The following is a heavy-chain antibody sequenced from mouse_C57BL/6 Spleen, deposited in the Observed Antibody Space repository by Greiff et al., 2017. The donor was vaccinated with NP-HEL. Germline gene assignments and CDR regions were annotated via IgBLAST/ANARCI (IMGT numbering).Heavy chain of an antibody. CDR1: GYTFTDYE. Sequence: QVQLQQSGAELVRPGASVTLSCKASGYTFTDYEMHWVKQTPVHGLEWIGAIDPETGGTAYNQKFKGKAILTADKSSSTAYMELRSLTSEDSAVYYCARGEGSCYSWYFDVWGTGTTVTVSS. J-gene: IGHJ1*03. CDR3: ARGEGSCYSWYFDV. CDR2: IDPETGGT. V-gene: IGHV1-15*01. D-gene: IGHD2-12*01.